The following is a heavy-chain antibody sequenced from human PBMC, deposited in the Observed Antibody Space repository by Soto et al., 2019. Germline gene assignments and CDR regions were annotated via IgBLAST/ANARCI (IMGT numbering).Heavy chain of an antibody. CDR1: GGSISSGDYY. J-gene: IGHJ5*02. Sequence: PSETLSLTCTVSGGSISSGDYYWSWIRQPPGKGLEWIGYIYYSGSTYYNPSLKSRVTISVDTSKNQFSLKLSSVTAADTAVYYCARDPRGYSGYDGNWFDPWGQGTLVTVSS. D-gene: IGHD5-12*01. V-gene: IGHV4-30-4*01. CDR3: ARDPRGYSGYDGNWFDP. CDR2: IYYSGST.